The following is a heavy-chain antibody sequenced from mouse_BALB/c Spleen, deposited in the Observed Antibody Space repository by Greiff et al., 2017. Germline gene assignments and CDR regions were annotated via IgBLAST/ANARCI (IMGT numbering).Heavy chain of an antibody. CDR2: ISYSGST. CDR1: GYSITSDYA. CDR3: ARWYFDV. V-gene: IGHV3-2*02. J-gene: IGHJ1*01. Sequence: EVQLQQSGPGLVKPSQSLSLTCTVTGYSITSDYAWNWIRQFPGNKLEWMGYISYSGSTSYNPSLKSRISITRDTSKNQFFLQLNSVTTEDTATYYCARWYFDVWGAGTTVTVSS.